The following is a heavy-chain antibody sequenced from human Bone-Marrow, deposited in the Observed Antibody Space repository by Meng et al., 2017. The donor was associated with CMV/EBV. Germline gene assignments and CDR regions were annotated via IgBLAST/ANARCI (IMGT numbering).Heavy chain of an antibody. CDR2: ISSSSSYI. CDR3: HSGSYYGFDY. V-gene: IGHV3-21*01. CDR1: GFTFSSYS. Sequence: GESLKISCAASGFTFSSYSMNWVRQAPGKGLEWVSSISSSSSYIYYADSVKGRFTISRDNAKNSLYLQMNSLRAEDTAVYYCHSGSYYGFDYWGQGTLVTGYS. D-gene: IGHD1-26*01. J-gene: IGHJ4*02.